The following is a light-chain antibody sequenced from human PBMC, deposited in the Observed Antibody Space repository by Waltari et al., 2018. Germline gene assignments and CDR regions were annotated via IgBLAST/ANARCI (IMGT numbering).Light chain of an antibody. V-gene: IGLV2-14*03. CDR3: SSYTSSNTVI. J-gene: IGLJ2*01. Sequence: QSALTQPASVSGSPGQSITISCTGTSSDLGGYNYVSWYQQQPGKAPKLMIYDVPVRPSWVSHRFSGSKSGNTASLTISGIQAEDEADYYCSSYTSSNTVIFGGGTKLTVL. CDR1: SSDLGGYNY. CDR2: DVP.